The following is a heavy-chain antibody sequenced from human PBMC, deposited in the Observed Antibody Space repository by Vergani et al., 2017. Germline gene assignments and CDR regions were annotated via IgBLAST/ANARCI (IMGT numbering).Heavy chain of an antibody. CDR3: ARSLITFGGVIYYFDY. CDR2: IYYSGSA. J-gene: IGHJ4*02. D-gene: IGHD3-16*01. Sequence: QVQLQESGPGLVKPSQTLSLTCTVSGGSISSGDYYWSWIRQPPGKGLEWIGYIYYSGSAYYNPSLKSRVAISVDTSENQFSLRLSSVTAADTAVSYCARSLITFGGVIYYFDYWGQGTLVTVSS. CDR1: GGSISSGDYY. V-gene: IGHV4-30-4*01.